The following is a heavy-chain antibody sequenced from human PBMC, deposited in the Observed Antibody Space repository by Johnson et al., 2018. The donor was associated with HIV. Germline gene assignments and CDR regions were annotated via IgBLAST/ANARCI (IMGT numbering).Heavy chain of an antibody. CDR3: ALYPPDAFDI. J-gene: IGHJ3*02. CDR2: ISYDGSNK. CDR1: GFTFSSYG. V-gene: IGHV3-30*03. Sequence: QVQLVESGGGVVQPGRSLRLSCAASGFTFSSYGIHWVRQAPGKGLEWVAVISYDGSNKYYAESVKGRFTISRENTKNNLYLQMNSLRAEDTAVYYCALYPPDAFDIWGQGTMVTVSS. D-gene: IGHD5/OR15-5a*01.